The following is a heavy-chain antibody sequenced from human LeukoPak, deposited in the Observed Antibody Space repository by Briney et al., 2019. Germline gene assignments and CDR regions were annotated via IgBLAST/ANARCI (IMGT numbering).Heavy chain of an antibody. CDR1: GFTFRSYD. D-gene: IGHD6-19*01. Sequence: GGSLRLSCAASGFTFRSYDMHWVRQAPATGLEWVAFIRFDGSNKYYADSVKGRFTISRDNSKNTLYLQMNSLRAEDTAVYYCAKVGGIAVATYYYMDVWGKGTTVTVSS. CDR2: IRFDGSNK. CDR3: AKVGGIAVATYYYMDV. V-gene: IGHV3-30*02. J-gene: IGHJ6*03.